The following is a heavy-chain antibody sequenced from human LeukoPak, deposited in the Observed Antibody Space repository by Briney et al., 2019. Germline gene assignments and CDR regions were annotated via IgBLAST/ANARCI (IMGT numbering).Heavy chain of an antibody. CDR2: IYHSGDT. CDR3: ARLTGYYHY. CDR1: GGSISSGDYY. D-gene: IGHD3-9*01. J-gene: IGHJ4*02. Sequence: SQTLSLTCTVSGGSISSGDYYWSWIRQPPGKGLEWIGYIYHSGDTYYNPSLKSRVTISVDTSKNQFSLKRSSVTAADTAVYYCARLTGYYHYWGQGTLVTVSS. V-gene: IGHV4-30-4*01.